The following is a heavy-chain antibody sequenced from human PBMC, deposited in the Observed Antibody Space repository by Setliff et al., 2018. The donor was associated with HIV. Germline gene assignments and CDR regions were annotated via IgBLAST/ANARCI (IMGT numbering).Heavy chain of an antibody. D-gene: IGHD6-13*01. CDR3: ARDLKQLAPYYYYYYGMDV. CDR2: INHSGST. V-gene: IGHV4-34*01. J-gene: IGHJ6*02. Sequence: PSETLSLTCAVYGGSFSGYYWSWIRQPPGKGLEWIGEINHSGSTNYNPSLKSRVTISVDTSKNQFSLKLSSVTAADTAVYYCARDLKQLAPYYYYYYGMDVWGQGTTVTVSS. CDR1: GGSFSGYY.